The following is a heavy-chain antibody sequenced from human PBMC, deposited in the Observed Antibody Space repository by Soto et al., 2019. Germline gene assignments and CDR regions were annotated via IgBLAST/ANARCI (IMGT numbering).Heavy chain of an antibody. D-gene: IGHD2-2*01. CDR3: AKDRGIVLVPAAILFDY. V-gene: IGHV3-30*18. CDR2: ISYDGSNK. CDR1: GFTFSSYG. J-gene: IGHJ4*02. Sequence: GGSLRLSCAASGFTFSSYGMHWVRQAPGKGLEWVAVISYDGSNKYYADSVKGRFTISRDNSKNTLYLQMNSLRAEGTAVYYCAKDRGIVLVPAAILFDYWGQGTLVTVS.